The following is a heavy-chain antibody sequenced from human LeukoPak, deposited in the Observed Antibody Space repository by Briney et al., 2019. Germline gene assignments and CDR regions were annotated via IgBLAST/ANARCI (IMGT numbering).Heavy chain of an antibody. CDR1: GFTFSSYA. Sequence: PGGSLRLSCGVSGFTFSSYAMSWVRQAPGKGLEWVSAISGSGGSTYYADSVKGRFTISRDNSKNTLYLQMNSLRAEDTAVYYCAKSGEIVVVTAVHYWGQGTLVTVSS. V-gene: IGHV3-23*01. CDR3: AKSGEIVVVTAVHY. J-gene: IGHJ4*02. D-gene: IGHD3-22*01. CDR2: ISGSGGST.